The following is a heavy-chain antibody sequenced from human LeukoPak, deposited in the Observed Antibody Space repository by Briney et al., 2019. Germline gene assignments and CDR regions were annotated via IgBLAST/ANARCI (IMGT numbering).Heavy chain of an antibody. CDR1: GFTFSSYA. CDR2: ISGSGGST. Sequence: GSLRLSCAASGFTFSSYAMSWVRQAPGKGLEWVSAISGSGGSTYYADSVKGRFTISRDNSKNTLYLQMNSLRAEDTAVYYCAIPAYDILTGYPRGYYYGMDVWGQGTTVTVSS. CDR3: AIPAYDILTGYPRGYYYGMDV. V-gene: IGHV3-23*01. D-gene: IGHD3-9*01. J-gene: IGHJ6*02.